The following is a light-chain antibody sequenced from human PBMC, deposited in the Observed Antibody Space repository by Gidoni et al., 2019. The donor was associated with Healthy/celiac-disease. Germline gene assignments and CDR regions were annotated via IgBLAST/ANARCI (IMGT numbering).Light chain of an antibody. CDR2: GAS. CDR1: KRVSSN. Sequence: IVMTQPPPTLSVSPGERATLPCRASKRVSSNLTWYQQNPGQPPRLLIYGASTRATGNPARFSGSGSGTEFTLTISSLQSEDFAVYYCQQYNNWPPLTFGGGTKVEIK. CDR3: QQYNNWPPLT. V-gene: IGKV3-15*01. J-gene: IGKJ4*01.